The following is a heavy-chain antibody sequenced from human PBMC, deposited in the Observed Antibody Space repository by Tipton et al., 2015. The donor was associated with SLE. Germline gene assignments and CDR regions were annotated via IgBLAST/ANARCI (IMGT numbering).Heavy chain of an antibody. CDR2: TYYRSKWYN. J-gene: IGHJ6*02. Sequence: PSRGLEWLGRTYYRSKWYNDYAVSVKSRITINPDTSKNQFSLQLNSVTPEDTAVYYCARQHQGYYYYGMDVWGQGTTVTVSS. D-gene: IGHD2-2*01. CDR3: ARQHQGYYYYGMDV. V-gene: IGHV6-1*01.